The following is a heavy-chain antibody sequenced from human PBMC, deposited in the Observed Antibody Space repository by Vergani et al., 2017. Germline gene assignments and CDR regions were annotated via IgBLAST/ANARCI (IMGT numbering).Heavy chain of an antibody. V-gene: IGHV3-15*01. CDR1: GFTFSNAW. J-gene: IGHJ4*02. Sequence: EVQLVESGGGLVKPGGSLRLSCAASGFTFSNAWMSWVRQAPGKGLEWVGRVKTKTDGGTTDYAAPVKGRFTISRDNAKNSLYLQMNSLRAEDTAVYYCARDGVDILTGYPGGWGQGTLVTVSS. CDR3: ARDGVDILTGYPGG. CDR2: VKTKTDGGTT. D-gene: IGHD3-9*01.